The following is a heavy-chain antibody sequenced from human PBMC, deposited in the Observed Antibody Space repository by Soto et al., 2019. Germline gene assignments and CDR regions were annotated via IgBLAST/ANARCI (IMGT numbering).Heavy chain of an antibody. CDR1: GGSISSGGYS. D-gene: IGHD2-15*01. CDR3: ARGLGYCSGGSCYSTNNWFDP. CDR2: IYHSGST. V-gene: IGHV4-30-2*01. J-gene: IGHJ5*02. Sequence: SETLSLTCAVSGGSISSGGYSWSWIRQPPGKGLEWIGYIYHSGSTYYNPSLKSRVTISVDRSKNQFSLKLSSVTAADTAVYYCARGLGYCSGGSCYSTNNWFDPWGQGTLVTVSS.